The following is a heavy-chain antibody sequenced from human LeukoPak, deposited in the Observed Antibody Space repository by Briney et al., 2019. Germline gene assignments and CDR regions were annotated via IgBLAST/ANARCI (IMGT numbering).Heavy chain of an antibody. Sequence: ASVKVSCKASGYTFTSYDTNWVRQATGQGLEWMGWMNPNSGNTGYAQKFQGRVTITRNTSISTAYMELSSLRSEDTAVYYCARGPQAAAGSGVSYYFDYWGQGTLVTVSS. D-gene: IGHD6-13*01. V-gene: IGHV1-8*03. J-gene: IGHJ4*02. CDR3: ARGPQAAAGSGVSYYFDY. CDR1: GYTFTSYD. CDR2: MNPNSGNT.